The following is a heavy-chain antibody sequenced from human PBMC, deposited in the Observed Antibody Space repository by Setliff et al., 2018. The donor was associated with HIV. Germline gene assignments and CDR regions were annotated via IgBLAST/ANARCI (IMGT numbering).Heavy chain of an antibody. CDR3: ARGGGGYYYVGAVDI. J-gene: IGHJ3*02. CDR1: GGTVSSYA. Sequence: GASVKVSCKASGGTVSSYAINWVRQAPGQGLEWMGGIIPIFGPANYAQKFQDRVTITTGESTSTAYMELSSLRSEDTAVYYCARGGGGYYYVGAVDIWGQGTVVTVSS. V-gene: IGHV1-69*05. CDR2: IIPIFGPA. D-gene: IGHD3-22*01.